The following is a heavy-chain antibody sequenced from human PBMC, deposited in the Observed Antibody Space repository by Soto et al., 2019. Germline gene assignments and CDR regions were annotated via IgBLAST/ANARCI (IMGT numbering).Heavy chain of an antibody. J-gene: IGHJ6*02. CDR3: ARTDRDFYGLDV. CDR1: GFTFRNYD. CDR2: ISAAGDP. Sequence: EVQLVESGGGLVQPGGSLRLSYEASGFTFRNYDMHWVRQGTGKGLEWVSGISAAGDPDYADSVEGRFTISRENAQNSFFLQMNSLRVGDTAVYYCARTDRDFYGLDVWGQGTTLIVSS. V-gene: IGHV3-13*05.